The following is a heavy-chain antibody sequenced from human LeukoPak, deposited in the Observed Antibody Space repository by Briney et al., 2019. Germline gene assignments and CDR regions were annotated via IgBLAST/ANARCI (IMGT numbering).Heavy chain of an antibody. V-gene: IGHV3-7*03. CDR1: GFTFSSSW. J-gene: IGHJ4*02. D-gene: IGHD3-10*01. CDR3: ARDENYGSGSYYYFDY. CDR2: IKQDGSET. Sequence: GGSLRLSCAASGFTFSSSWMNWVRQAPGKGLEWVANIKQDGSETYYVDSVKGRFTISRDNARNSLYLQMNSLRAEDTAVYYCARDENYGSGSYYYFDYWGQGTLVTVSS.